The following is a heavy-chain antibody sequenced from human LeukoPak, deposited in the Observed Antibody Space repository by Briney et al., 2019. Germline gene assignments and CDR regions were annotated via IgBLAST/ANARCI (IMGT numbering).Heavy chain of an antibody. CDR2: ISAYNGNT. D-gene: IGHD1-26*01. V-gene: IGHV1-18*01. Sequence: ASVKVSCKASGYTFTSYGISWVRQAPGQGLEWMGWISAYNGNTNYAQKLQGRVTMTTDTSTSTAYMELRSLRADDTAVYYCAREDIVGATIYYFDYWGQGTLVTVSS. J-gene: IGHJ4*02. CDR1: GYTFTSYG. CDR3: AREDIVGATIYYFDY.